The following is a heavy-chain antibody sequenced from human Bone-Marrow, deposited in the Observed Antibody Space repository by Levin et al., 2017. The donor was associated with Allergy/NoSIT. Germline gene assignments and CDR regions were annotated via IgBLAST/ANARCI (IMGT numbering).Heavy chain of an antibody. CDR1: GSTFSTYD. Sequence: ASVKVSCKASGSTFSTYDINWVRQASGQGLEWLGWMNFNSGNTGYAQKFQGRVPMTRDTSINTAYMELRSLISDDTAVYFCARVDGASWFGPWGQGTLVTVSS. V-gene: IGHV1-8*01. CDR3: ARVDGASWFGP. J-gene: IGHJ5*02. D-gene: IGHD3-16*01. CDR2: MNFNSGNT.